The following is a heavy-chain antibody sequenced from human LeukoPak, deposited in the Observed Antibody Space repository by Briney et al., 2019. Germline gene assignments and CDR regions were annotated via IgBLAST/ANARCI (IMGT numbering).Heavy chain of an antibody. CDR3: ARDREVVAFDI. Sequence: GGSLRPSCAVSGFTFRSYSMNWVRQAPGKGLEWVSSISSSSSYMYYADSVKGRFTISRDNAKNSLYLQMNSLRAEDTAVYYCARDREVVAFDIWGQGTMVTVSS. V-gene: IGHV3-21*01. CDR2: ISSSSSYM. CDR1: GFTFRSYS. D-gene: IGHD1-26*01. J-gene: IGHJ3*02.